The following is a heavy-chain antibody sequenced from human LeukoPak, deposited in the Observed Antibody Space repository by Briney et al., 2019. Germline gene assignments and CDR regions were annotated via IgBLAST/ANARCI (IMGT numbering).Heavy chain of an antibody. CDR1: GGSISSGAYY. Sequence: SQTLSLTCTVSGGSISSGAYYYNWIRQPAGKGLEWIGRIYTSGSTNYNPSLKSRLTISVDTSKNQFSLKLSSVTAADTAVYYCARDVYDFWSGYYDWGPRTLVTVSS. D-gene: IGHD3-3*01. CDR2: IYTSGST. CDR3: ARDVYDFWSGYYD. J-gene: IGHJ4*02. V-gene: IGHV4-61*02.